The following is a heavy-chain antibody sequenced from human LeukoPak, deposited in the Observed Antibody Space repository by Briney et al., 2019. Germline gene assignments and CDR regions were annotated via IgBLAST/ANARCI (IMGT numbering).Heavy chain of an antibody. V-gene: IGHV1-2*02. CDR3: ARSPSKWELPDY. Sequence: GASVKVSCKASGYSFTSHYMHWVRQAPGQGLEWMGWINPNTGDTKYSQKFQGGVTMTRDTSISTAYMHLRRLRSDDTAMYYCARSPSKWELPDYWGQGTLVAVSS. J-gene: IGHJ4*02. CDR2: INPNTGDT. CDR1: GYSFTSHY. D-gene: IGHD1-26*01.